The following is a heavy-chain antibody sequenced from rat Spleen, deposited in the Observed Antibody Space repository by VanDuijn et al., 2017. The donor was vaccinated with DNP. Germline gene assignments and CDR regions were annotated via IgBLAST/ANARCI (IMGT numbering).Heavy chain of an antibody. CDR2: ISNSGDNV. J-gene: IGHJ2*01. Sequence: EVQLVESGGGLVQPGRSLKLSCAVSGFTFSDYYMAWVRQAPAKGLEWVASISNSGDNVYYSDSVKGRFSLSRDNAKSTLYLQVNSLRSEDTATYYCAGRPPPTRGPFDYWGQGVTVTVSS. V-gene: IGHV5-25*01. D-gene: IGHD1-4*01. CDR3: AGRPPPTRGPFDY. CDR1: GFTFSDYY.